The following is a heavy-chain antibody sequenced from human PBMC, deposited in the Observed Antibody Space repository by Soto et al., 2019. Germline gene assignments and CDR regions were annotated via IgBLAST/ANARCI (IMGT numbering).Heavy chain of an antibody. Sequence: DSVKVSCKAYGGTFSSYAITWVRQATGHGLEWMGWINPNSGNIGYAQRFQGRVTMTRDTAIRTAYMEVSSLRSDDTAVYYCARGRASGSYYLLDYWGQGTLVTVSS. CDR3: ARGRASGSYYLLDY. J-gene: IGHJ4*02. V-gene: IGHV1-8*02. CDR1: GGTFSSYA. CDR2: INPNSGNI. D-gene: IGHD3-10*01.